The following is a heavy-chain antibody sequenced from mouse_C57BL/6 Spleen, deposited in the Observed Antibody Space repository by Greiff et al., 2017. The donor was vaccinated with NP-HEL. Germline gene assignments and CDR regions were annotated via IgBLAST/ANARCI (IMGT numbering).Heavy chain of an antibody. V-gene: IGHV1-42*01. Sequence: VHVKQSGPELVKPGASVKISCKASGYSFTGYYMNWVKQSPEKSLEWIGEINPSTGGTTYNQKFKAKATLTVDKSSSTAYMQLKSLTSEDSAVYYCARYSNYGFDYWGQGTTLTVSS. CDR2: INPSTGGT. CDR1: GYSFTGYY. J-gene: IGHJ2*01. CDR3: ARYSNYGFDY. D-gene: IGHD2-5*01.